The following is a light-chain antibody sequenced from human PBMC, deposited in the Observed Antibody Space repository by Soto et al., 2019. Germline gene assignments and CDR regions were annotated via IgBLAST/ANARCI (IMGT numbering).Light chain of an antibody. CDR2: DAS. V-gene: IGKV3-20*01. CDR1: QYVSSSS. Sequence: ERVSTQSPGTLSLCPGERATLSCRASQYVSSSSLAWYQQKRGQAPRLLIHDASSRATGIPDRFSGSGSGTDFTLTISRLEPEDFAVYYCQQYGSSPRTCGQGTKVDI. J-gene: IGKJ1*01. CDR3: QQYGSSPRT.